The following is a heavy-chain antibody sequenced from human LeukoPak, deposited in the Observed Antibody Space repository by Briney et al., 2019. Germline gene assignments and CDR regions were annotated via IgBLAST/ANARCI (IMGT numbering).Heavy chain of an antibody. CDR3: VKGRISEDGLDF. Sequence: GGSLRLSCAASGFTFSGSAMTWVRQTPGKGLDWVSSISSSGNTYYADSVKGRFTISRDNSKNMLYLQMNSLRAEDTAVYYCVKGRISEDGLDFWGQGTLVTVSS. CDR2: ISSSGNT. CDR1: GFTFSGSA. J-gene: IGHJ4*02. V-gene: IGHV3-23*01. D-gene: IGHD6-13*01.